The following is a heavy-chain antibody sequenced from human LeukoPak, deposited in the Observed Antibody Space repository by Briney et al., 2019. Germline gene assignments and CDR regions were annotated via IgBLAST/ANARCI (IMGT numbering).Heavy chain of an antibody. J-gene: IGHJ4*02. CDR2: ISGSGGST. CDR1: GFTFSSYA. V-gene: IGHV3-23*01. CDR3: AKDSYGSEDY. Sequence: GGSLRLSCAASGFTFSSYALSWVRQAPGKGLEWVSAISGSGGSTYCADSVKGRFTISRDNSKNTLYLQMNSLRAGDTAVYYCAKDSYGSEDYWGQGTLVTVSS. D-gene: IGHD3-10*01.